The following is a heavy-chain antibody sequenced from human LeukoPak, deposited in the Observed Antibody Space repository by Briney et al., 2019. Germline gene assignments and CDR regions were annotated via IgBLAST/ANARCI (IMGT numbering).Heavy chain of an antibody. Sequence: PSETLSLTCAVYGGSFSGYYWSWIRQPPGKGLEWIGEINHSGSTNYNPSLKSRVTISVDTSKNQFSLKLSSVTAADTAVYYCARLEWQVNWFDPWGQGTLVTVSS. V-gene: IGHV4-34*01. CDR1: GGSFSGYY. J-gene: IGHJ5*02. D-gene: IGHD6-19*01. CDR2: INHSGST. CDR3: ARLEWQVNWFDP.